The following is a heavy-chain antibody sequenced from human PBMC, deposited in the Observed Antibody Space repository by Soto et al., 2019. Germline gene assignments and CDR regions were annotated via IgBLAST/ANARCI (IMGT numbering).Heavy chain of an antibody. V-gene: IGHV4-39*01. CDR1: GGSTSINTYY. CDR3: DLGRGYNCKDYYFDY. D-gene: IGHD1-20*01. J-gene: IGHJ4*02. CDR2: IYYSGTS. Sequence: SETLYLTCTVSGGSTSINTYYWGWIRQPPWKWLEWIGSIYYSGTSYYNSSLKSLVTLSVYTSKNQLSLKLTSVTAAETALYYCDLGRGYNCKDYYFDYWGQGTMVTVSS.